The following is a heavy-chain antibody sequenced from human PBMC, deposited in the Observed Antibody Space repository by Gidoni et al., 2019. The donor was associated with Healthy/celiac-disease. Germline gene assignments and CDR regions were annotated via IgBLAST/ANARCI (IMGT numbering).Heavy chain of an antibody. CDR3: ARVRSSGYNFDY. V-gene: IGHV4-31*03. D-gene: IGHD3-22*01. CDR1: GGSISSGVYY. Sequence: QVQLQESGPGLVKPSQPLSLTSTVSGGSISSGVYYWSWIRQHPGKGLEWIGYIYYSGSTYYNPSLKSRGTISGDTSKNQFSLKLSAVTAADTAVYYCARVRSSGYNFDYWDQGTLVTVSS. J-gene: IGHJ4*02. CDR2: IYYSGST.